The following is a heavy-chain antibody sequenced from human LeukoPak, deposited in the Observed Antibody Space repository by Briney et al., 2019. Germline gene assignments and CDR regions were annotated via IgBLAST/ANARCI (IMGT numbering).Heavy chain of an antibody. CDR3: ARGSDYSPYYFDY. J-gene: IGHJ4*02. V-gene: IGHV3-53*01. CDR2: IYSGGST. CDR1: GFTVSSNY. D-gene: IGHD3-10*01. Sequence: GGSLRLSCAASGFTVSSNYMSWVRQAPGKGLEWVSVIYSGGSTYYADSVKGRFTISRDSSKNTLYLQMNSLRAEDTAVYYCARGSDYSPYYFDYWGQGTLVTVSS.